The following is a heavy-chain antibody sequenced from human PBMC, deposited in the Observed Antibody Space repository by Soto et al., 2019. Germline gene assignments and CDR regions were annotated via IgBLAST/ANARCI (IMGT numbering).Heavy chain of an antibody. Sequence: GGSLRLSCAASGFTFSGYAMSWVRQAPGKGLEWVSAISGSGGSTYYADSVKGRFTISRDNSKNTLYLQMNSLRAEDTAVYYCARDLSNYDSSGSTDYWGQGTLVTVSS. CDR1: GFTFSGYA. CDR2: ISGSGGST. J-gene: IGHJ4*02. CDR3: ARDLSNYDSSGSTDY. V-gene: IGHV3-23*01. D-gene: IGHD3-22*01.